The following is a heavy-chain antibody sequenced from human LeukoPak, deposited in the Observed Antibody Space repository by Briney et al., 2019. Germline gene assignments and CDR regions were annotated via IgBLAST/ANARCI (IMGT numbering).Heavy chain of an antibody. Sequence: SETLSLTCSVSGGSVSGTNYYWAWIRQPPEKGLEWIGTIYYSGSTYYNPSLKSRVTISVDTSKNQFSLKLSSVTAADTAVYYCATLVLRGWFDPWGQGTLVTVSS. CDR3: ATLVLRGWFDP. J-gene: IGHJ5*02. V-gene: IGHV4-39*01. CDR2: IYYSGST. CDR1: GGSVSGTNYY. D-gene: IGHD3-16*01.